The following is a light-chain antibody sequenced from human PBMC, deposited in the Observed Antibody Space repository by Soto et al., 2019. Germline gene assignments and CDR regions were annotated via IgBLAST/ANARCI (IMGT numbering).Light chain of an antibody. CDR2: AAS. V-gene: IGKV3-20*01. CDR3: QQYDTSLPT. J-gene: IGKJ1*01. Sequence: SVLALSPGTLSASPGERVTLSCRPSQSVSSSSLAWYQQKPGQAPRLLIYAASSRATGIPDRFSGSGSGTDFTLTISRLEPEDFAVYSCQQYDTSLPTFGQGTKVDIK. CDR1: QSVSSSS.